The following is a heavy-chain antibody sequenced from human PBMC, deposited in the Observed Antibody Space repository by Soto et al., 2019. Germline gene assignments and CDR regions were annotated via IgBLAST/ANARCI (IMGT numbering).Heavy chain of an antibody. CDR3: AHVGCTSCYNWFDP. CDR2: IYWDDDK. CDR1: GFSLSTSGVG. J-gene: IGHJ5*02. D-gene: IGHD2-2*01. V-gene: IGHV2-5*02. Sequence: QITLKESGPTLVKPTQTLMLTCTFSGFSLSTSGVGVGWIRQPPGKDLEWLALIYWDDDKRYSPSLKSRRTITQDTSKNQVVLTMTNMDPVDTATYYCAHVGCTSCYNWFDPWCQGTLVTVS.